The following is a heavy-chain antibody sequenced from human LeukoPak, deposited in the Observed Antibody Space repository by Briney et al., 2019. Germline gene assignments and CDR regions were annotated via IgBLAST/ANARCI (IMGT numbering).Heavy chain of an antibody. V-gene: IGHV3-23*01. J-gene: IGHJ4*02. D-gene: IGHD5-24*01. CDR3: AKSGYNRFDY. CDR1: GFTFSSYG. CDR2: ISGSGSGT. Sequence: GGSLRLSCAASGFTFSSYGMSWVRQAPGKGLEWVSGISGSGSGTYYADSVKGRFTISRDNSKNTQYLQMNSLRVEDTAVYYCAKSGYNRFDYWGQGTLVTVSS.